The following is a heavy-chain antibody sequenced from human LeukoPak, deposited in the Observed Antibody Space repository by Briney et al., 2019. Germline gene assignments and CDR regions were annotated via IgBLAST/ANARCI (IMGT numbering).Heavy chain of an antibody. CDR3: ARGRKAMDFDY. V-gene: IGHV4-61*02. J-gene: IGHJ4*02. CDR1: GGSISSGSYY. D-gene: IGHD5-18*01. Sequence: PSQTLSLTCTVSGGSISSGSYYWGWIRQPAGKGLEGVGRIYTSGSTNYHPSLKSRVTISVDTSKNQFSLKLSSVAAADTAVYYCARGRKAMDFDYWGQGTLVTVSS. CDR2: IYTSGST.